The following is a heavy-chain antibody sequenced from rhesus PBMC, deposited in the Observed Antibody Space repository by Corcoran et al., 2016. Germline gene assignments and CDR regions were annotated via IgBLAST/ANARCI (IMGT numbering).Heavy chain of an antibody. V-gene: IGHV5-20*01. Sequence: EVQLVQSGAEVKRPGELLKISCKTSEYSFTSYWISWVRQMPGKGLEWMGAIEPSDSDTRYHPSFQGQVTISADKSISTAYLQWSRLKASDTATYYCAKSRDSSGWAGDYWGQGVLVTVSS. CDR3: AKSRDSSGWAGDY. D-gene: IGHD6-31*01. J-gene: IGHJ4*01. CDR2: IEPSDSDT. CDR1: EYSFTSYW.